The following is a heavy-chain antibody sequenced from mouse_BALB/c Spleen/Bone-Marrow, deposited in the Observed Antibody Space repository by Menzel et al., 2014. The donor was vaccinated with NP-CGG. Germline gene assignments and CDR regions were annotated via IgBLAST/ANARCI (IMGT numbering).Heavy chain of an antibody. CDR1: GYTFTSYW. Sequence: VKLMESGAELAKPGASVKMSCKASGYTFTSYWMYWIKQRPGQGLEWIGYINPSTGYTEYNQKFKDKATLTADKSSNTAYIQLSSLTSEDSAVYYCARKCYGNYHYYAMDYWGQGTSVTVSS. V-gene: IGHV1-7*01. CDR2: INPSTGYT. D-gene: IGHD2-1*01. CDR3: ARKCYGNYHYYAMDY. J-gene: IGHJ4*01.